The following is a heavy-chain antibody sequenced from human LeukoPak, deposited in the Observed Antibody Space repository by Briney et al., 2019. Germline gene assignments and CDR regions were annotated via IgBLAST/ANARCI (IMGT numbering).Heavy chain of an antibody. CDR3: ARLRGNSDYYNYGMDV. D-gene: IGHD4-23*01. CDR2: IYYSGIT. CDR1: GDSLSSSNYY. J-gene: IGHJ6*02. V-gene: IGHV4-39*01. Sequence: SETLSLTCTVSGDSLSSSNYYWGWLRQPPGKGLEWIGSIYYSGITYYNPSLKSRVSISVDTSKNQFSLKLSSETAADTAVYYCARLRGNSDYYNYGMDVWGQGTTVTVSS.